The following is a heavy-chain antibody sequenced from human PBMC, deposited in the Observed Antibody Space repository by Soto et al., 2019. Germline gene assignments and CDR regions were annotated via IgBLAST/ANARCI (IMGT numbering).Heavy chain of an antibody. D-gene: IGHD3-10*01. CDR1: GGSISSYY. J-gene: IGHJ6*02. Sequence: SETLSLTCTVSGGSISSYYWTWIRLPPGKGLEWIGYIYYSGNTNYNPSLRSRVTISVDTSKNQFSLNLSSVTAADTAVYYCARDRPYYYGSGSYSSIDVWGQGITVTGSS. V-gene: IGHV4-59*01. CDR3: ARDRPYYYGSGSYSSIDV. CDR2: IYYSGNT.